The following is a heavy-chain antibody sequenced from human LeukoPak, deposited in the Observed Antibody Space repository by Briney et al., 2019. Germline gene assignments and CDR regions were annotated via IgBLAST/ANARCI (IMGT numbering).Heavy chain of an antibody. CDR3: ARWVVVPASKTLPPPYNWFDP. V-gene: IGHV3-7*01. D-gene: IGHD2-2*01. Sequence: GGSLRLSCAASGFTFSSYWMSWVRQAPGKGLEWVANIKQDGSEKYYVDSVKGRFTISRDKAKNSLYLQMTSLRAEDTAVYYCARWVVVPASKTLPPPYNWFDPWGQGTLVTVSS. CDR2: IKQDGSEK. CDR1: GFTFSSYW. J-gene: IGHJ5*02.